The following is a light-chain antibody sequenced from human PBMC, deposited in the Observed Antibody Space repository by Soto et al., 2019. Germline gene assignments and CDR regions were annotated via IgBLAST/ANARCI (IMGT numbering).Light chain of an antibody. Sequence: ETVLPQSPGTLSLCPEETTTHSCRASQSVSSSYLAWSQQEPRQATKVLIYRASSRATGIPDRFSGSGSGTDFTLTISRLEPEDFAVYYCQQYGSSPLTFGGGTKVDIK. J-gene: IGKJ4*01. CDR1: QSVSSSY. CDR2: RAS. CDR3: QQYGSSPLT. V-gene: IGKV3-20*01.